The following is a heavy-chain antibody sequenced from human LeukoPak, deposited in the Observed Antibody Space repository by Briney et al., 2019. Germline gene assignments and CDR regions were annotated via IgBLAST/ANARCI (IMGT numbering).Heavy chain of an antibody. J-gene: IGHJ4*02. Sequence: GASVKVSCKASGYTFTGYYMHWVRQAPGQGLEWMGWINPNSGGTNYAQKFQGRVTMTRDTSISTAYMELSRLRSDDTAVYYCARAGPYYGSGPYFDYWGQGTQVTVSS. D-gene: IGHD3-10*01. CDR3: ARAGPYYGSGPYFDY. CDR2: INPNSGGT. V-gene: IGHV1-2*02. CDR1: GYTFTGYY.